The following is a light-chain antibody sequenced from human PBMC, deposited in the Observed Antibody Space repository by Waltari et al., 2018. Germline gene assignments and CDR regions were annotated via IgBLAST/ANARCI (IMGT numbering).Light chain of an antibody. CDR2: AAS. CDR3: QQYMTNSWT. V-gene: IGKV1-39*01. Sequence: DIQMTQSPSSLSASVGDRVTITCRASQSISSYLNWYQQKPGKAPKLLIYAASSLQSGVPSRFSGSGSGTDFTLTISSLQPDDFATYYCQQYMTNSWTFGQGTRVEVK. J-gene: IGKJ1*01. CDR1: QSISSY.